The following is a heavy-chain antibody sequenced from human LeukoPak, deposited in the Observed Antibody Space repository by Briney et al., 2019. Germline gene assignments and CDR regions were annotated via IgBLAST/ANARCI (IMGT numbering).Heavy chain of an antibody. V-gene: IGHV4-39*01. J-gene: IGHJ4*02. Sequence: SETLSLTCTVSVGSISRGDFYWSWIRQHPGNVLYSTGCIYYSGTTYYNRSLKGRVPISVDTFKNQFSMKLSSVTAADTAVYYCARHASIAVAGFDYWGQGTLVTVSS. CDR1: VGSISRGDFY. CDR2: IYYSGTT. CDR3: ARHASIAVAGFDY. D-gene: IGHD6-19*01.